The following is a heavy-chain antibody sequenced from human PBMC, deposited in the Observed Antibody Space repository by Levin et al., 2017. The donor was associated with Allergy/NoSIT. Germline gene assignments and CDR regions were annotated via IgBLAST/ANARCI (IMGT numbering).Heavy chain of an antibody. Sequence: SQTLSLTCTVSGGSISSGNYYWSWIRQPAGKGLEWIGRIYTSGSTNYNPSLKSRVTISVDTSKNQFSLILSSVTAADTAIYYCARDARYRSSWYLLFDFWGQGTPVTVSS. V-gene: IGHV4-61*02. CDR3: ARDARYRSSWYLLFDF. CDR1: GGSISSGNYY. CDR2: IYTSGST. D-gene: IGHD6-13*01. J-gene: IGHJ4*02.